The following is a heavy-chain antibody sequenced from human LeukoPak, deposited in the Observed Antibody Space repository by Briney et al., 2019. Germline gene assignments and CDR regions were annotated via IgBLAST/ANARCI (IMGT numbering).Heavy chain of an antibody. J-gene: IGHJ2*01. CDR3: ARGGWSEMATTNWYFDL. CDR2: INPSGGGT. D-gene: IGHD5-24*01. CDR1: GYTFTSYY. Sequence: ASVKVSCKASGYTFTSYYMHWVRQAPGQGLEWMGIINPSGGGTSYAQKFQGRVTMTRDTSTSTVYMELSSLRSEDTAVYYCARGGWSEMATTNWYFDLWGRGTLVTVSS. V-gene: IGHV1-46*01.